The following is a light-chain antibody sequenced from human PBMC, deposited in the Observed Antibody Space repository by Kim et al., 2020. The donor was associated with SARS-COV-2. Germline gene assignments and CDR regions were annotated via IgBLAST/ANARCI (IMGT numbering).Light chain of an antibody. CDR1: QSISSW. CDR3: QQYNSYSPLT. V-gene: IGKV1-5*03. J-gene: IGKJ4*01. Sequence: DIQMTQSPSTLSASVGDRVTITCRASQSISSWLAWYQQKPGKAPKLLIYTASSLESGVPSRFSGSGSGTEFTLTISSLQPDDFATYYCQQYNSYSPLTCGGGTKVDIK. CDR2: TAS.